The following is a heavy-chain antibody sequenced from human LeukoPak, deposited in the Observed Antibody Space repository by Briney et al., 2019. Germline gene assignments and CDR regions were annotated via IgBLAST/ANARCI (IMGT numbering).Heavy chain of an antibody. V-gene: IGHV4-34*01. Sequence: SETLSLTGAVYGGSFSGNYWSWIRHPQGKGLEGMGETNISGTTNYKPSHKSRVTISVDTSKNQSSLKLSSVTAADTAVYYCARGGPGRIAVASVDYWGQGTLVTVSS. D-gene: IGHD6-19*01. CDR2: TNISGTT. CDR3: ARGGPGRIAVASVDY. J-gene: IGHJ4*02. CDR1: GGSFSGNY.